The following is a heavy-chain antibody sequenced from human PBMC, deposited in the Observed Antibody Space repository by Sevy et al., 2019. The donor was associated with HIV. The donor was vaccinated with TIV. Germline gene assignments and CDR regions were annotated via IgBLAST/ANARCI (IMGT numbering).Heavy chain of an antibody. Sequence: ASVKVSCKASGGTFSSYAISWVRQAPGQGLEWMGGIIPIFGTANYAQKFQGRVTITADESTSTAYMELSSLRSEDTAVYYCARAHVASGSGSYYNGASDYWGQGTLVTVSS. D-gene: IGHD3-10*01. J-gene: IGHJ4*02. V-gene: IGHV1-69*13. CDR2: IIPIFGTA. CDR1: GGTFSSYA. CDR3: ARAHVASGSGSYYNGASDY.